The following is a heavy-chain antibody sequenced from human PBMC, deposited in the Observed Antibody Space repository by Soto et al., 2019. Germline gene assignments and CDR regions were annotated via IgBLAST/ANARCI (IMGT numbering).Heavy chain of an antibody. CDR3: AKLIGACFGPFAN. CDR2: ISGSGGST. J-gene: IGHJ4*02. D-gene: IGHD3-16*02. CDR1: GFTA. V-gene: IGHV3-23*01. Sequence: EVQLLESGGGLVQPGGSLRLSCAASGFTAMSWVRQAPGKGLEWVSVISGSGGSTYYADSVKGRFTISRDNSKNTLYLQMNSVRSEDTSVYDCAKLIGACFGPFANWGQGPLVTVSS.